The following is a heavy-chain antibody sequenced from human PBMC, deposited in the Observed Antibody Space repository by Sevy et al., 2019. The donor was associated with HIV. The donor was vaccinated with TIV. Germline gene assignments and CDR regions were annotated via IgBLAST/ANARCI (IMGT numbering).Heavy chain of an antibody. CDR2: INHSGST. CDR1: GGSFSGYY. D-gene: IGHD3-22*01. V-gene: IGHV4-34*01. Sequence: SETLSLTCAVYGGSFSGYYWSWIRQPPGKGLEWIGEINHSGSTNYNPSLKSRVTISVDTSKNQFSLKLSSVTAADTAVYYCARGRVYDSGYYPFNFDYWGQGTLVTVSS. CDR3: ARGRVYDSGYYPFNFDY. J-gene: IGHJ4*02.